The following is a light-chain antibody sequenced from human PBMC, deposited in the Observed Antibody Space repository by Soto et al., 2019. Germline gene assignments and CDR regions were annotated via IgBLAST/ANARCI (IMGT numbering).Light chain of an antibody. CDR1: QSVSSE. V-gene: IGKV3-20*01. Sequence: EIVMIKSPCTLSVSSGERVTXTCRASQSVSSELAWYQQQPGQAPRILMYGASTRATGIPARFSGSGSGTDFTLTISRLEPEDFAVYYCQQYGSSGTFCQLTKVDNK. CDR2: GAS. J-gene: IGKJ1*01. CDR3: QQYGSSGT.